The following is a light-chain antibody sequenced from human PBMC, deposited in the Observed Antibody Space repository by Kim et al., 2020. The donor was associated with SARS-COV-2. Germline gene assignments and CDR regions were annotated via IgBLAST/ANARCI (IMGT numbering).Light chain of an antibody. CDR2: KAS. CDR1: QSISSW. V-gene: IGKV1-5*03. Sequence: SASVGDRITITCRASQSISSWLAWYQQKPGKAPKVLIYKASSLETGVPSRFIGSGSGTEFTLTISSLQPDDFATYYCQQYSTYSTFGQGTKVDIK. J-gene: IGKJ1*01. CDR3: QQYSTYST.